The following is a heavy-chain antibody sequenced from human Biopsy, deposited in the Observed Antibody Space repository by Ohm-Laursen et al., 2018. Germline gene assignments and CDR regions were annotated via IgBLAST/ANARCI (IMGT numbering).Heavy chain of an antibody. V-gene: IGHV1-69*02. J-gene: IGHJ5*01. CDR1: GATFGSLT. D-gene: IGHD2/OR15-2a*01. CDR3: ARTFGESFYGLSFDP. CDR2: ISPISDVA. Sequence: GSSVKVSCKASGATFGSLTIAWVRQVPGQGLEWMGKISPISDVAHYAQMFQGRVSISADKSTGTAFMELSSLRSEDTAVYYCARTFGESFYGLSFDPWGQGSLVTVSS.